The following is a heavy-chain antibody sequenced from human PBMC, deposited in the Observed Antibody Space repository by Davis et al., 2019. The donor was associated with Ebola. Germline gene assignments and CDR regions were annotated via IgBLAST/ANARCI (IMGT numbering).Heavy chain of an antibody. Sequence: GESLKISCKGSGYSFTSYWIGWVRQMPGKGLEWMGIIYPGDSDTRYSPSFQGQVTISADKSINTAYLHWSSLKASDTAMYYCVRRGSSSGKGTWFDPWGQGTQVTVSS. CDR3: VRRGSSSGKGTWFDP. CDR2: IYPGDSDT. CDR1: GYSFTSYW. J-gene: IGHJ5*02. V-gene: IGHV5-51*01. D-gene: IGHD6-6*01.